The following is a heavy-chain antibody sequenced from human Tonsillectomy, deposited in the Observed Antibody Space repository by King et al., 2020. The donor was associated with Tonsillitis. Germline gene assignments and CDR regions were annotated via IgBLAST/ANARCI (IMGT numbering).Heavy chain of an antibody. CDR3: AKDSGSAAFDS. CDR1: GFTFSSYG. V-gene: IGHV3-30*02. Sequence: QLVQSGGGVVQPGGSLRLSCAASGFTFSSYGMHWVRQAPGKGLEWVAFIRYDGSTKYYAYSVKGRFTNSRDNSKNTLYLQMNRLRAEDTAVYYCAKDSGSAAFDSWGQGAMVTVSS. J-gene: IGHJ3*02. CDR2: IRYDGSTK.